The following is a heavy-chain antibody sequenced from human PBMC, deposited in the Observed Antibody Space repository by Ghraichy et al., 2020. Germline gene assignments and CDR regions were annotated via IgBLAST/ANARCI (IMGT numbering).Heavy chain of an antibody. D-gene: IGHD3-10*01. J-gene: IGHJ4*02. CDR1: GGYISTINYY. Sequence: SETLSPNCTVSGGYISTINYYWGWIRQPPRKGLEWIGSIYYSGTTYYNPSLKSRGTISIDTSKNQFSLKLTSVTAADTAVYFCARLTQKSGALWGQGTLVTVSS. CDR2: IYYSGTT. V-gene: IGHV4-39*01. CDR3: ARLTQKSGAL.